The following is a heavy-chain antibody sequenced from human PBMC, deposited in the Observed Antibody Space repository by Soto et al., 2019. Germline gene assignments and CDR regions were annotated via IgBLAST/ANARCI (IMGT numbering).Heavy chain of an antibody. CDR1: GFPFRSYA. CDR3: AKEPVGPDWYFDL. V-gene: IGHV3-23*01. Sequence: DVQLWESGGGLVQPGGSLRLSCAASGFPFRSYAMSWVRQAPGKGLEWVSGISGSGISTHYADSVKGRFTVSRDNSKNTLYLQMNSLRAEDTAVYNCAKEPVGPDWYFDLWGRGTLVTVSS. J-gene: IGHJ2*01. CDR2: ISGSGIST.